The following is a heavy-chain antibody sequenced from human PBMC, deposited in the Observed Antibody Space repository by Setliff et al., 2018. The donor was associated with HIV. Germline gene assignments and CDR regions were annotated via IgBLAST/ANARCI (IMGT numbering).Heavy chain of an antibody. CDR3: ARDPGDYVRKFDH. J-gene: IGHJ4*02. CDR2: TFDNGNT. CDR1: GGSISFYY. Sequence: SETLSLTCSISGGSISFYYWNWLRQTPGKGLEWIAYTFDNGNTHYNPSLESRVTLSLDTSRNLFSLRLASVTAADTAVYYCARDPGDYVRKFDHWGQGALVTVSS. V-gene: IGHV4-59*01. D-gene: IGHD3-10*02.